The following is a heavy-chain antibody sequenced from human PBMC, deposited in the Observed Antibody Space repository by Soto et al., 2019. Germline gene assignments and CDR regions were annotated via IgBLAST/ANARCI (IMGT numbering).Heavy chain of an antibody. CDR2: VYHTGRT. CDR1: GGPFKSGSYS. CDR3: SRDFAYFDS. D-gene: IGHD3-3*01. V-gene: IGHV4-61*01. J-gene: IGHJ4*02. Sequence: SETLSLTCTVSGGPFKSGSYSWSWIRQPPGKGLEWIGYVYHTGRTSYHPSLKSRLSISMDTSKNQCSLNMDSVTAADTAVYFCSRDFAYFDSWGQGTLVTVYS.